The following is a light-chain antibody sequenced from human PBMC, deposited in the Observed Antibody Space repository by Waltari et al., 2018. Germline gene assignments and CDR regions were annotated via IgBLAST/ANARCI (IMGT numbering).Light chain of an antibody. J-gene: IGKJ4*01. CDR1: QSITSN. Sequence: EIVLTQSPVILSVSPGERTTLSCRASQSITSNLAWYQQKPGQSPRLLIYGASIRAAGIPARFSDSGSGTEFTLTISSLQSEDFAVYYCQQYNNWLPLTFGGGTKVEIK. V-gene: IGKV3-15*01. CDR3: QQYNNWLPLT. CDR2: GAS.